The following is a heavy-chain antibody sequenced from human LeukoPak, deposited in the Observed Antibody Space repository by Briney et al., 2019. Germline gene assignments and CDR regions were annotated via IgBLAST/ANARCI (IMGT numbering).Heavy chain of an antibody. Sequence: GGSLRLSCAASGFTFDDYAMHWVRQAPGKGLEWVSGSSWNSGSIGYADSVKGRFTISRDNAKNSLYLQMNSLRAEDTALYYCARWRDRDIRYYYYGMDVWGQGTTVTVSS. D-gene: IGHD3-9*01. V-gene: IGHV3-9*01. J-gene: IGHJ6*02. CDR3: ARWRDRDIRYYYYGMDV. CDR2: SSWNSGSI. CDR1: GFTFDDYA.